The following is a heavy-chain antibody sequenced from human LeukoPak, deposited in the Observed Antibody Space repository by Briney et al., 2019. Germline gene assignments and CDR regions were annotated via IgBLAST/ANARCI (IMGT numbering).Heavy chain of an antibody. V-gene: IGHV3-53*01. Sequence: GGSLRLSCAASGFTVSSNYMSWVRQAPGKGLEWVSLIYSGGGTYYADSVKGRSTTSRDNSKNTLYLQMNSLRTEDTAVYYCAREDLQAFDLGGQGTLVTVYS. CDR2: IYSGGGT. CDR1: GFTVSSNY. J-gene: IGHJ5*02. CDR3: AREDLQAFDL. D-gene: IGHD5-24*01.